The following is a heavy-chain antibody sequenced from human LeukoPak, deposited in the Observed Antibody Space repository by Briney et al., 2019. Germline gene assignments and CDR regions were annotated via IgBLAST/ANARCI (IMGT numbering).Heavy chain of an antibody. CDR3: ARGPGRTGTTPFDY. J-gene: IGHJ4*02. D-gene: IGHD1-1*01. Sequence: SVKVSCKASGGTFSSYTISWVRQAPGQGLEWMGRIIHILGIANYAQKFQGRVTITADKSTSTAYMELSSLRSEGTAVYYCARGPGRTGTTPFDYWGQGTLVTVSS. CDR1: GGTFSSYT. CDR2: IIHILGIA. V-gene: IGHV1-69*02.